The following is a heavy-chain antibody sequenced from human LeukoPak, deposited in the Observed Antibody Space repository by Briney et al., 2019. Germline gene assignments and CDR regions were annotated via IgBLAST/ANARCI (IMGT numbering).Heavy chain of an antibody. V-gene: IGHV4-39*07. CDR2: IYYSGST. CDR3: ARVVYLYYDLRADRGVDY. Sequence: TSETLSLTCTVSGGSISSSSYYWGWIRQPPGKGLECIGSIYYSGSTYYNPSLKSRVTISVDTSKNQFSLKLSSVTAADTAVYYCARVVYLYYDLRADRGVDYWGQGTLVTVSS. D-gene: IGHD3-3*01. J-gene: IGHJ4*02. CDR1: GGSISSSSYY.